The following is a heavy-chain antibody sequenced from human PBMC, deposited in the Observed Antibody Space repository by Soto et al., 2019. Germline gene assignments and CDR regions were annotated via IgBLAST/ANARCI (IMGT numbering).Heavy chain of an antibody. V-gene: IGHV1-69*02. CDR2: IIPILGIA. D-gene: IGHD5-18*01. Sequence: QVQLVQSGAEVKKPGSSVKVSCKASGGTFSSYTISWVRQAPGQGLEWMGRIIPILGIANYAQKFQGRVTITADKSTSTAYMELSSLGSEDTAVYYCARAHVDTAMVTGDYWGQGTLVTVSS. CDR1: GGTFSSYT. CDR3: ARAHVDTAMVTGDY. J-gene: IGHJ4*02.